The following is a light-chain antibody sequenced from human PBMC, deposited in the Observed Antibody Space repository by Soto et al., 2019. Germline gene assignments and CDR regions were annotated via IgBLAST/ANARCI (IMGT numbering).Light chain of an antibody. CDR1: QDINKW. V-gene: IGKV1-12*01. J-gene: IGKJ4*01. Sequence: DIQMTQSPSSVSASVGDRVTITRRASQDINKWLAWYQQKPGLAPNLVIYTASRLHGGGPSRFSGSASGTDFTLTISSLQPEDVATYYCQQGKSFPLTFGGGTKVDIK. CDR3: QQGKSFPLT. CDR2: TAS.